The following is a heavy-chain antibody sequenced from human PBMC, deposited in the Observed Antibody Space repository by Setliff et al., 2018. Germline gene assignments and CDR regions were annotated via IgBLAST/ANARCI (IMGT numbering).Heavy chain of an antibody. D-gene: IGHD2-8*01. CDR3: SRLVRYCTTTTCQTLSGGEH. Sequence: ASVKVSCKASGGTFSSYTITWVRQAPGQGLEWMGGIIPIFDTRNYAQRFQGRVNITADESTSTAYMELSSLRSEDTAVYYCSRLVRYCTTTTCQTLSGGEHWGPGTLVTVSS. CDR2: IIPIFDTR. CDR1: GGTFSSYT. J-gene: IGHJ1*01. V-gene: IGHV1-69*13.